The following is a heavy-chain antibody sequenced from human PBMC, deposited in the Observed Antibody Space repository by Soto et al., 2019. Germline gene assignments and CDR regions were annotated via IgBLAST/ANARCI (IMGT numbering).Heavy chain of an antibody. J-gene: IGHJ4*02. CDR2: TWNDGNKK. D-gene: IGHD6-19*01. V-gene: IGHV3-33*01. CDR3: ARVNGDGWGIFDS. Sequence: QVHLVESGGGVVQPGKSLRLSCAASGFTFAGYGMHWVRQAPGKGLEWVAVTWNDGNKKYYADSVKGRFTISRDNSQNTLYLQMDSLRVEDTAVYSCARVNGDGWGIFDSWGPGTLVTVSS. CDR1: GFTFAGYG.